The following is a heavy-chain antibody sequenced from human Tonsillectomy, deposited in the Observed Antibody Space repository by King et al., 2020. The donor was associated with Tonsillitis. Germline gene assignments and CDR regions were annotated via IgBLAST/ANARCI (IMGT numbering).Heavy chain of an antibody. D-gene: IGHD1-26*01. J-gene: IGHJ4*02. CDR3: ARDDGSGSYARY. CDR2: ISSSSSYI. Sequence: VQLVESGGGLVKPGGSLRLSCAASGFTFSSYSMNWVRQAPGKGLEWVSSISSSSSYIYYADSVKGRFTISRDNAKNSLYLQMNSLRAEDTAVYYCARDDGSGSYARYWGQGTLVTVSS. CDR1: GFTFSSYS. V-gene: IGHV3-21*01.